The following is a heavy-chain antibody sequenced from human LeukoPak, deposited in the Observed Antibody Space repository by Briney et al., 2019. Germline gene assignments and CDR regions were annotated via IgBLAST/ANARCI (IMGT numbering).Heavy chain of an antibody. J-gene: IGHJ4*02. CDR1: GFTFSSYA. CDR2: ISGGGSST. Sequence: GGSLRLSCAASGFTFSSYAMSWVRQAPGKGLEWVSAISGGGSSTYYADSVKGRFTISRDNSKSTLYLQMNSLRAGDTAVYYCAKAGWSYYDSNGYYYYFDYWGQGTLVTVSS. CDR3: AKAGWSYYDSNGYYYYFDY. V-gene: IGHV3-23*01. D-gene: IGHD3-22*01.